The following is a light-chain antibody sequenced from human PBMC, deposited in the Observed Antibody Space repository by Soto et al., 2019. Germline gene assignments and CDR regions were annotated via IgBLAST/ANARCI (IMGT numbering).Light chain of an antibody. V-gene: IGKV3-15*01. CDR2: GAS. CDR1: QSVSSN. CDR3: QQYDKWPLT. J-gene: IGKJ4*01. Sequence: EIMLTQSPATLSVSPGERATLSCRASQSVSSNLAWYQQKPGQAPRLLIYGASTRATDIPAKFSGSGSGTEFTLTISSLQSEDFAVDFCQQYDKWPLTFGGGTKVEIK.